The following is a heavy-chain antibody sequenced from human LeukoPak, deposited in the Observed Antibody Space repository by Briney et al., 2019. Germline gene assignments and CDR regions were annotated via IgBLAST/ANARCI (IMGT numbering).Heavy chain of an antibody. CDR2: ISSSGSTI. CDR3: ARNIKITIFGVVTPAFDI. CDR1: GGSISSGGYY. V-gene: IGHV3-11*04. Sequence: LSLTCTVSGGSISSGGYYWSWIRQAPGKGLEWVSYISSSGSTIYYADSVKGRFTISRDNAKNSLYLQMNSLRAEDTAVYYCARNIKITIFGVVTPAFDIWGQGTMVTVSS. D-gene: IGHD3-3*01. J-gene: IGHJ3*02.